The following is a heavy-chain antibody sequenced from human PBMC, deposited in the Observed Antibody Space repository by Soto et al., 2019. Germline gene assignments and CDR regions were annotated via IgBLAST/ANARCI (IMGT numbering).Heavy chain of an antibody. V-gene: IGHV5-10-1*01. Sequence: GESLKISCKASGYIFTNYWITWVRQMPGKGLEWMGRIDASDSYTNYSPSYQGHVTISADKSITTAYLQWSSRKASDTAMYYCARHRIAADIFDAWGQGTMVTVSS. CDR1: GYIFTNYW. D-gene: IGHD6-13*01. J-gene: IGHJ3*01. CDR2: IDASDSYT. CDR3: ARHRIAADIFDA.